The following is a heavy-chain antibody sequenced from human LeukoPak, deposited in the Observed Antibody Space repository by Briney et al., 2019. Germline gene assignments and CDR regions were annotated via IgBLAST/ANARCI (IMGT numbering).Heavy chain of an antibody. Sequence: SETLSLTCTVSGGSVSSGSYYWGWLRQPPGKGMEWIGYIYYSGSTNYNPSLKSRITISVDTSKNQFSLKLSSVTAADTAVYYCARGGIAVACTDFDYWGQGTLVTVSS. V-gene: IGHV4-61*01. CDR1: GGSVSSGSYY. CDR2: IYYSGST. CDR3: ARGGIAVACTDFDY. J-gene: IGHJ4*02. D-gene: IGHD6-19*01.